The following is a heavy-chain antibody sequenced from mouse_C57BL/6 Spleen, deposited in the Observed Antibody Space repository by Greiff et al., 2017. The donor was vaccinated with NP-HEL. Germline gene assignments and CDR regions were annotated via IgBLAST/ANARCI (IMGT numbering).Heavy chain of an antibody. CDR1: GYAFTNYL. D-gene: IGHD1-1*01. J-gene: IGHJ2*01. Sequence: VQLQESGAELVRPGTSVKVSCKASGYAFTNYLIEWVKQRPGQGLEWIGVINPGSGGTNYNEKFKGKATLTADKSSSTAYMQLSSLTSEDSAVYFCARGIHYGSTREGHYVDYWGQGTTLTVSS. CDR2: INPGSGGT. CDR3: ARGIHYGSTREGHYVDY. V-gene: IGHV1-54*01.